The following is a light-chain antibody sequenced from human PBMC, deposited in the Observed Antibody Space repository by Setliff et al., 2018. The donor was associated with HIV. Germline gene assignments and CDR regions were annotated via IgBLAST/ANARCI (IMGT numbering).Light chain of an antibody. CDR3: CSYAGSSSVV. CDR2: DVS. V-gene: IGLV2-23*02. J-gene: IGLJ2*01. CDR1: SSDVGCYNY. Sequence: QPALAQPASVSGSPGQSITISCTGTSSDVGCYNYVSWYQQHPGKGPKVMIYDVSKRPSGVSNRFSGSKSGNTASLTISGLQAEDEADYYCCSYAGSSSVVFGGGTKVTVL.